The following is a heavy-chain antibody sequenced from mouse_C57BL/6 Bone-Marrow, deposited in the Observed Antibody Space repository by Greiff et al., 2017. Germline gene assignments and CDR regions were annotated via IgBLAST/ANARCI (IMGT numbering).Heavy chain of an antibody. D-gene: IGHD1-1*01. V-gene: IGHV1-15*01. J-gene: IGHJ3*01. CDR3: TPYYGSSLAWFAY. CDR1: GYTFTDYE. Sequence: QVQLQQSGAELVRPGASVTLSCKASGYTFTDYEMHWVKQTPVHGLEWIGAIDPETGGTAYNQKFKGKAILTADKSSSTAYMELRSLTSEDSAVYYCTPYYGSSLAWFAYWVQGTLVTVSA. CDR2: IDPETGGT.